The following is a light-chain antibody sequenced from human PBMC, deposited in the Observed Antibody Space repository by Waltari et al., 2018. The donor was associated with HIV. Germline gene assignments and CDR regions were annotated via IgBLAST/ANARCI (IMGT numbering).Light chain of an antibody. Sequence: QSALIQPASVSGSPGQSIAASCTGTNPDVGNYDFGLWYQHHPGEVPKLIIYDVDKRPSGVSSHFSGSKSGNTASLTISGLQADDEADYYCSSRTTRDSFVFGTGTRVTVL. V-gene: IGLV2-14*03. CDR3: SSRTTRDSFV. J-gene: IGLJ1*01. CDR2: DVD. CDR1: NPDVGNYDF.